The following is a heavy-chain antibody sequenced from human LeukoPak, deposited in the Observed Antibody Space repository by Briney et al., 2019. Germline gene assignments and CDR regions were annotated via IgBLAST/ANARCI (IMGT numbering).Heavy chain of an antibody. J-gene: IGHJ4*02. Sequence: SQTLPLTCVISGDSVPSNSAAWNWIRQSPSRALGWVGRTYHRSKWYNDYALSVKSRISVNPDTPKNQFSLQLNSVTPEDTAVYYCARSGSYNFDYWGQGTLVTVSS. CDR3: ARSGSYNFDY. V-gene: IGHV6-1*01. D-gene: IGHD1-26*01. CDR1: GDSVPSNSAA. CDR2: TYHRSKWYN.